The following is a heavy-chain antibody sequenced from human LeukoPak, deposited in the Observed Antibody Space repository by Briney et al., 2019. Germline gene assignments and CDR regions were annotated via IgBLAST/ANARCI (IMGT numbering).Heavy chain of an antibody. D-gene: IGHD5/OR15-5a*01. J-gene: IGHJ4*02. CDR1: GDSFSGYY. CDR3: ARGPRPYSVLSSVCPFDY. Sequence: SETLSLTCAVYGDSFSGYYWSWLRQPPGKGLEWVGEINHSGRTKYNPSLKSRVTISVDTSKNQFSLKLSSVTAADTAVYYCARGPRPYSVLSSVCPFDYWGQGTLVTVSS. CDR2: INHSGRT. V-gene: IGHV4-34*01.